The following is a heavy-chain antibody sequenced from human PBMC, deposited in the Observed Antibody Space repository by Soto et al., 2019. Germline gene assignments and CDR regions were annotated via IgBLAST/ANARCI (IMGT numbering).Heavy chain of an antibody. J-gene: IGHJ4*02. CDR1: GGSISSYY. CDR3: ARHNMATTFAY. CDR2: IYYSAST. V-gene: IGHV4-59*08. D-gene: IGHD5-12*01. Sequence: PSETLSLTCTVSGGSISSYYWSWIRQPPGKELEWIGYIYYSASTNYNPSLKSRVTISVDTSKNQFSLKLSSVTAADTAVYYCARHNMATTFAYWGQGTLVTVSS.